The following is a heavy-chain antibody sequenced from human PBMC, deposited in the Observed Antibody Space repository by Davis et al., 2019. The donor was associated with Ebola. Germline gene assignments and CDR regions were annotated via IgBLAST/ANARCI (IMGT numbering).Heavy chain of an antibody. V-gene: IGHV1-2*04. Sequence: AASVKVSCKASGYTFTGYHMHWVRQAPGQGLEWMGWINPNSGGTNYAQKFQGWVTMTRDTSISTAYMELSRLRSDDTAVYYCARESGGSYPGGWFDPWGQGTLVTVSS. J-gene: IGHJ5*02. D-gene: IGHD1-26*01. CDR3: ARESGGSYPGGWFDP. CDR2: INPNSGGT. CDR1: GYTFTGYH.